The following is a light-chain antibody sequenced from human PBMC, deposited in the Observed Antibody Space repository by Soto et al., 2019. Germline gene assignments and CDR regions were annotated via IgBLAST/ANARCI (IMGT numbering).Light chain of an antibody. CDR3: QQYNAWPRT. J-gene: IGKJ1*01. CDR2: GAS. V-gene: IGKV3-15*01. CDR1: QSVSSN. Sequence: EIVVTQSPATLSVSPGERATLSCRASQSVSSNLAWYQQKPGQAPRLLISGASTRATGIPARFSGSGSGTEFTLTITSLQSEDFAVYYCQQYNAWPRTLGQGTKVEIK.